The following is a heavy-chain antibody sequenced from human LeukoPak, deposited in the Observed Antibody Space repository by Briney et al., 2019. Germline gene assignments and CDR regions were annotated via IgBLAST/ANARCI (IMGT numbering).Heavy chain of an antibody. J-gene: IGHJ4*02. CDR1: GYTFTGYY. CDR2: INPNSGGT. V-gene: IGHV1-2*02. Sequence: GASVRVSCKASGYTFTGYYMNWVRQAPGQGLEWMGWINPNSGGTNYAQKFQDRVTMTRDTSISTAYMELSRLRSDDTAVYYCARSAIYSYGFSPFDYWGQGTLVTVSS. CDR3: ARSAIYSYGFSPFDY. D-gene: IGHD5-18*01.